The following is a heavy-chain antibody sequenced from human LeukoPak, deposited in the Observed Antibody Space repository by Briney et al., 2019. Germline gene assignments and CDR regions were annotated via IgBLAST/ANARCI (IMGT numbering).Heavy chain of an antibody. J-gene: IGHJ2*01. V-gene: IGHV4-59*01. CDR2: IYYSGST. CDR1: GGSISSYY. Sequence: SETLSLTCTVSGGSISSYYWSWIRQPPGKGLEWIGYIYYSGSTNYNPSLKSRVTISVDTSKNQFSLKLSSVTAADTAVYYCARGFKRERYFDLWGRGTLVTVSS. CDR3: ARGFKRERYFDL. D-gene: IGHD1-26*01.